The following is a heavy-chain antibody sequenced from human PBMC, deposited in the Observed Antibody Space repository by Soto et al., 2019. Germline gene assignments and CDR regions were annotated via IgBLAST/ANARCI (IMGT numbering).Heavy chain of an antibody. CDR2: INPSGGST. Sequence: PSVKVSCKASGYTFTSYYMHWVRQAPGQGLEWMGIINPSGGSTSYAQKFQGRVTMTRDTSTSTVYMELSSLRSEDTAVYYCARDPRIAAAGSIYWFDPWGQGTLVTVSS. CDR1: GYTFTSYY. CDR3: ARDPRIAAAGSIYWFDP. V-gene: IGHV1-46*03. J-gene: IGHJ5*02. D-gene: IGHD6-13*01.